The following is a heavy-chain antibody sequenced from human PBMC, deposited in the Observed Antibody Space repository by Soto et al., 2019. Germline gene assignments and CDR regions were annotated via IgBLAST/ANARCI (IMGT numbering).Heavy chain of an antibody. Sequence: GSSVKVSCKASGYTFTASSIHWARQAPGQGLEWLGRINIGTGDTEYSQKFQGRVMIARDTAATTGYLEVSSLRSEDTAVYFCGIVVAKIYGINFCGQRTTVTVS. CDR2: INIGTGDT. J-gene: IGHJ6*02. CDR3: GIVVAKIYGINF. CDR1: GYTFTASS. D-gene: IGHD5-12*01. V-gene: IGHV1-3*04.